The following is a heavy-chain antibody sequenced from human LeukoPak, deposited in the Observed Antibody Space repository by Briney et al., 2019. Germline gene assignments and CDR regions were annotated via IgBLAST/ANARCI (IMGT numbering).Heavy chain of an antibody. D-gene: IGHD3-22*01. J-gene: IGHJ4*02. Sequence: SETLSLTCTVSGYSISSGYYWSWIWPPPGKGLEWIGYIYYSGSTNYNPSLKSRVTISVDTSKNQFSLKLSSVTAADTAVYYCARTYYYDSSLGSYFDYWGQGTLVTVSS. CDR3: ARTYYYDSSLGSYFDY. V-gene: IGHV4-61*01. CDR2: IYYSGST. CDR1: GYSISSGYY.